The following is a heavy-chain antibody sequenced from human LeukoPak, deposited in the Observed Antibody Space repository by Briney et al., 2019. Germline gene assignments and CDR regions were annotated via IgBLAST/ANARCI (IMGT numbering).Heavy chain of an antibody. CDR2: ISGSGSST. CDR3: AKSVSLSSPSGRYFDS. V-gene: IGHV3-23*01. J-gene: IGHJ4*02. D-gene: IGHD6-6*01. Sequence: GGSLRLSCAASGFTFSGNAMSWVRQAPGKGLEWVSGISGSGSSTYYADSVKGRLTISRDNSKNTVYLQMNSLRAEDSAIYYCAKSVSLSSPSGRYFDSWGQGSVVTVSS. CDR1: GFTFSGNA.